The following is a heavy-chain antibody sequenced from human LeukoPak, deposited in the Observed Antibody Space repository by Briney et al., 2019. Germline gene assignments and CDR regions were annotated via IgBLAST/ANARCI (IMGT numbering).Heavy chain of an antibody. D-gene: IGHD6-6*01. J-gene: IGHJ4*02. CDR2: IKQDGSEK. V-gene: IGHV3-7*01. CDR1: GFTFSSYW. CDR3: AREGIAARQIDY. Sequence: GGSLRLSCAASGFTFSSYWMSWVRQAPGKGLEWVANIKQDGSEKYYVDSVKGRFTISRDNAKNSLYLQMNSLRAEGAAVYYCAREGIAARQIDYWGQGTLVTVSS.